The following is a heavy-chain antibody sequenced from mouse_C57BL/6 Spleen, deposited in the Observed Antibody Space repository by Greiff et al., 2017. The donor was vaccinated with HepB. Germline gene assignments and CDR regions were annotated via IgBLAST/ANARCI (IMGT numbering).Heavy chain of an antibody. CDR3: ARVGDYYGSSFVLDY. CDR2: IYPGSGST. Sequence: QVQLQQPGAELVKPGASVKMSCKASGYTFTSYWITWVKQRPGQGLEWIGDIYPGSGSTNYNEKFKSKATLTVDTSSSTAYMQLSSLTSEDSAVYYCARVGDYYGSSFVLDYWGQGTTLTVSS. D-gene: IGHD1-1*01. J-gene: IGHJ2*01. V-gene: IGHV1-55*01. CDR1: GYTFTSYW.